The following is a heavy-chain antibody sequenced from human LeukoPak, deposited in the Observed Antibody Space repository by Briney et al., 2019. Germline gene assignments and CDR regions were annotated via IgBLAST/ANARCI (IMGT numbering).Heavy chain of an antibody. CDR1: GFTFSSYW. D-gene: IGHD3-22*01. CDR2: IKQDGSEK. Sequence: GGSLRLSCAASGFTFSSYWMSWVRQAPGKGLEWVANIKQDGSEKYYVDSVKGRFTISRDNAKNSLYLQMNSLRAEDTAVYYCARVLLSSGYYGPPNNWFDPWGQGTLVTVSS. V-gene: IGHV3-7*01. J-gene: IGHJ5*02. CDR3: ARVLLSSGYYGPPNNWFDP.